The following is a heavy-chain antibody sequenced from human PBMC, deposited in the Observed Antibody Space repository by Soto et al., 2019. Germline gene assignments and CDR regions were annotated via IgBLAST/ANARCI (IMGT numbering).Heavy chain of an antibody. CDR2: MHYDGIT. D-gene: IGHD5-18*01. CDR3: ARRNSYGRYYFDY. V-gene: IGHV4-39*01. J-gene: IGHJ4*02. CDR1: GGSISTSSFY. Sequence: QLQLQESVPGLVEPSETLSLTCTVSGGSISTSSFYWGWIRQPPGKGLEWIGNMHYDGITYYKPSLKSRVTISVDTSRNQFSLRLRSVTAADTAVYYCARRNSYGRYYFDYWGQGTLVTVSS.